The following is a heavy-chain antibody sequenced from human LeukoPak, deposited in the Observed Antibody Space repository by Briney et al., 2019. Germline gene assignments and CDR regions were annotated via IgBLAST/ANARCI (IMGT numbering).Heavy chain of an antibody. V-gene: IGHV4-39*01. J-gene: IGHJ4*02. D-gene: IGHD2-2*02. CDR2: VYYTGST. Sequence: KPSETLSLTCTVSGASIYTSSSYWGWIRQPPGKGLEWIASVYYTGSTYYNPSLKSRATISVDTSKNQSSLELNSVTAADTAVYYCTTSRTNDCSSPSCYTDYWGQGTLVTVSS. CDR3: TTSRTNDCSSPSCYTDY. CDR1: GASIYTSSSY.